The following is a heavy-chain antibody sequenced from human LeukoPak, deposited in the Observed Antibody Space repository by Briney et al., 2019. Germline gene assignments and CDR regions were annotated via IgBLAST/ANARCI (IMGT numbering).Heavy chain of an antibody. J-gene: IGHJ4*02. CDR2: ISANSGNT. CDR1: DYTFTSYG. CDR3: ARADPSSGGSCYSDY. Sequence: ASVKVSCKASDYTFTSYGISWVRQAPGQGLEWMGWISANSGNTNYAQKLQGRVTMTTDTSTSTAYMELRSLRSDDTAVYYCARADPSSGGSCYSDYWGQGTLVTVSS. D-gene: IGHD2-15*01. V-gene: IGHV1-18*01.